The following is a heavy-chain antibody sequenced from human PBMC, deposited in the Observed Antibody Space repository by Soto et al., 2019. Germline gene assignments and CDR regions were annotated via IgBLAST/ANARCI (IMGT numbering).Heavy chain of an antibody. CDR3: ARDRWGGNVHDAFDI. CDR1: GGTFSSYA. Sequence: AASVKVSCKASGGTFSSYAISRVRQAPGQGLEWMGGIIPIFGTANYAQKFQGRVTITADKSTSTAYMELSSLRSEDTAVYYCARDRWGGNVHDAFDIWGQGTMVTVSS. D-gene: IGHD2-15*01. J-gene: IGHJ3*02. V-gene: IGHV1-69*06. CDR2: IIPIFGTA.